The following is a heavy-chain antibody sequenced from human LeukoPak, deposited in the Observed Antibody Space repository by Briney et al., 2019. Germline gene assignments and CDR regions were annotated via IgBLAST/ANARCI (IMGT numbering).Heavy chain of an antibody. D-gene: IGHD4-17*01. V-gene: IGHV3-23*01. J-gene: IGHJ4*02. CDR2: ISGSGGST. Sequence: GGSLRLSCAASGFTFSSYGMSWVRQAPGKGLEWVSAISGSGGSTYYADSVKGRFTISRDNAKNSLYLQMNNLRVEDTAVFYCVNGESFYGDYGFDYWGQGTLVTVSS. CDR1: GFTFSSYG. CDR3: VNGESFYGDYGFDY.